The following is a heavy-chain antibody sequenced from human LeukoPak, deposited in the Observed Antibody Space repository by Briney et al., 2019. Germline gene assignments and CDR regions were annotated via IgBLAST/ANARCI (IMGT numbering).Heavy chain of an antibody. CDR1: GFTFSSYA. V-gene: IGHV3-23*01. CDR2: ISGSGGST. D-gene: IGHD2-15*01. J-gene: IGHJ6*02. CDR3: AGGCSGGSCYRPTKNYYGMDV. Sequence: GGSLRLSCAASGFTFSSYAMSWVRQAPGKGLEWVSAISGSGGSTYYADSVKGRFTISRDNSKNTLYLQMNSLRAEDPAVYYCAGGCSGGSCYRPTKNYYGMDVWGQGTTVTVSS.